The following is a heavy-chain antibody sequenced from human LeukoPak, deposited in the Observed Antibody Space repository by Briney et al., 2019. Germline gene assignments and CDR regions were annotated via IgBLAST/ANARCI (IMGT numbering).Heavy chain of an antibody. CDR1: GGSLNTYH. CDR3: ARSVVTDHFAAFNSYHYYGMDV. J-gene: IGHJ6*02. V-gene: IGHV4-34*01. D-gene: IGHD2-21*02. Sequence: SETLSLTCAVYGGSLNTYHWNWIRQPPGKGLEWIGETDHTGVTIYNPSLKSRVTISVDTSKNQISLKLSSVTAADTAVYYCARSVVTDHFAAFNSYHYYGMDVWGQGSTVTVSS. CDR2: TDHTGVT.